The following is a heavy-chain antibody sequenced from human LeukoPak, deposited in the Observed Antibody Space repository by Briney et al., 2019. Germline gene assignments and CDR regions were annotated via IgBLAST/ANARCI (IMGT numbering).Heavy chain of an antibody. D-gene: IGHD3-10*01. CDR1: GFSFSNYW. Sequence: GGSLRLSCAASGFSFSNYWMSWVRQVPGKGLEWVANIKQDGSEKYYVDSVKGRFTISRDNAKNSLYLQMNSLRAEDTAVYYCARGFGRPWGQGTLVTVSS. CDR2: IKQDGSEK. J-gene: IGHJ5*02. CDR3: ARGFGRP. V-gene: IGHV3-7*03.